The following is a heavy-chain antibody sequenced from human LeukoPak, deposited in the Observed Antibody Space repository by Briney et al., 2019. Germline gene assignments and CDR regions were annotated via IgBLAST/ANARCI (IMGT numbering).Heavy chain of an antibody. CDR3: VRDRDATPDDVRDY. Sequence: GASVKVSRKASGYTFITSGITWVRQAPGHGLKWMGWISPFNGKTRFAEEFQDRLTMTTDTPTRTAYMVLRSLRSDDTAVYYCVRDRDATPDDVRDYWGQGTLVTVSS. D-gene: IGHD2-21*02. CDR1: GYTFITSG. CDR2: ISPFNGKT. V-gene: IGHV1-18*01. J-gene: IGHJ4*02.